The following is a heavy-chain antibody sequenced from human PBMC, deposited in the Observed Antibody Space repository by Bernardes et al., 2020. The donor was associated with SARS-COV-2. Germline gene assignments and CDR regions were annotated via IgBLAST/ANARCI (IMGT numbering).Heavy chain of an antibody. D-gene: IGHD1-26*01. J-gene: IGHJ4*02. Sequence: GSLRLSCAASEFTVSSNYMSWVRQAPGKGLEWVSVIYSGGSTYYADSVKGRFTISRDNSKNTLYLQMNSLRAEDTAVYYCASPESGGYHGNFAYWGQGTLVTVSS. CDR3: ASPESGGYHGNFAY. CDR2: IYSGGST. V-gene: IGHV3-53*01. CDR1: EFTVSSNY.